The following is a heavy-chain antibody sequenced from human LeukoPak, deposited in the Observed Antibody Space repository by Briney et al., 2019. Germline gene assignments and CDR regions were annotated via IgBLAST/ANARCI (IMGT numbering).Heavy chain of an antibody. V-gene: IGHV1-8*03. CDR2: MNPNSGNT. Sequence: ASVKVSCKASGYTFISYDINWVRQATGQGLEWMGWMNPNSGNTGYTQKFQGRVTITRNTSISTAYMELSSLRSEDTAVYYCARGIVGATGYYYYMDVWGKGTTVTVSS. J-gene: IGHJ6*03. CDR3: ARGIVGATGYYYYMDV. CDR1: GYTFISYD. D-gene: IGHD1-26*01.